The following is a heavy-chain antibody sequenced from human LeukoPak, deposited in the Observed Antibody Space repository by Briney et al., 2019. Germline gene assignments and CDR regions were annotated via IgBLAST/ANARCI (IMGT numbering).Heavy chain of an antibody. CDR1: GDSVSSNSAV. CDR2: TYYRSKWFN. J-gene: IGHJ6*02. D-gene: IGHD3-22*01. CDR3: AREDRRGYAGIYQYYNLDV. Sequence: SQTLSLTCAISGDSVSSNSAVWNWIRQSPLRGLEWLGRTYYRSKWFNQYAVSVESRITINPDIARNQSSLQLSSVTPEDTAVYYCAREDRRGYAGIYQYYNLDVWGQGTTVTVSS. V-gene: IGHV6-1*01.